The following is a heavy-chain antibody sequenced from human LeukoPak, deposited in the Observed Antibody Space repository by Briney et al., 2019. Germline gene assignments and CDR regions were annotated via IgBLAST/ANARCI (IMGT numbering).Heavy chain of an antibody. CDR2: ISYDGSNK. D-gene: IGHD4-11*01. CDR1: GFTFSSYG. CDR3: AKDGLFLTTELKFFYMDV. Sequence: GGSLRVSCAASGFTFSSYGMHWVRQAPGRGLEWVAVISYDGSNKFYADSVKGRFTISRDNSKNTLYLQMTSLRAEDTAVYCCAKDGLFLTTELKFFYMDVWGKGTMVTVSS. V-gene: IGHV3-30*18. J-gene: IGHJ6*03.